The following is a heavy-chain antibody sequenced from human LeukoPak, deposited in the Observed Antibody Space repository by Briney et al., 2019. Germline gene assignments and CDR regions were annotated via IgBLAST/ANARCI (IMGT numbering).Heavy chain of an antibody. D-gene: IGHD6-19*01. V-gene: IGHV3-23*01. CDR2: ISGSGGAT. CDR1: GFTFSNYA. J-gene: IGHJ4*02. Sequence: GGSLRLSCAASGFTFSNYAMSWVRQAPGKGLEWVSPISGSGGATYYADSVKGRFTISRDNSKNTLYLQMNSLRAEDTAVYYCAKDLSWLVQVGVFNYWGQGTLVTVSS. CDR3: AKDLSWLVQVGVFNY.